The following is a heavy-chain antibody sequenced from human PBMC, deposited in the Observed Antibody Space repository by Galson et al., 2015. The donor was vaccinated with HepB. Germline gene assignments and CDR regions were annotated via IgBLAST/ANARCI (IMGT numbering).Heavy chain of an antibody. Sequence: ETLSLTCTVSGGSISSYYWSWIRQPPGKGLEWIGYIYYSGSTNYNPSLKSRVTISVDTSKNQFSLKLSSVTAADTAVYYCARGGLKEWEPRDYWGQGTLVTVSS. CDR3: ARGGLKEWEPRDY. J-gene: IGHJ4*02. V-gene: IGHV4-59*01. CDR1: GGSISSYY. CDR2: IYYSGST. D-gene: IGHD1-26*01.